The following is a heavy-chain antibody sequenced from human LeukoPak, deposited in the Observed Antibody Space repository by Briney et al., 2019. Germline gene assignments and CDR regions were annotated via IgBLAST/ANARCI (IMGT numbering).Heavy chain of an antibody. V-gene: IGHV3-53*01. Sequence: PGGSLRLSCAASAFSVSSNYMSWVRQAPGGGLEWVSVVFSRGYPHYPDTVMGRFTISRANSRSTFSLQMHSLRVEDSAVYYCTRLAFLVGYSQAFDIRGQGTMVTVSS. D-gene: IGHD3-22*01. J-gene: IGHJ3*02. CDR3: TRLAFLVGYSQAFDI. CDR2: VFSRGYP. CDR1: AFSVSSNY.